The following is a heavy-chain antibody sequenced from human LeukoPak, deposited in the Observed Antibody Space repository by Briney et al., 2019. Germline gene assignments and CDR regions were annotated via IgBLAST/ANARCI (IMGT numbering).Heavy chain of an antibody. CDR3: ARDHAYRADY. CDR1: GFSFSDDW. D-gene: IGHD2-2*01. CDR2: INQDGSKK. Sequence: GGSLRPSCAASGFSFSDDWMCWVRQAPGKGLQWVANINQDGSKKYYADSLKGRFTISRDNAKNSLYLQMSSLRAEDTAVYYCARDHAYRADYWGQGTLVAVSS. V-gene: IGHV3-7*01. J-gene: IGHJ4*02.